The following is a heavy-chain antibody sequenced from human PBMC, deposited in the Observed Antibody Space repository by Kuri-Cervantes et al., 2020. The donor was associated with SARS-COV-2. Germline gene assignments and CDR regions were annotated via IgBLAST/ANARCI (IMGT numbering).Heavy chain of an antibody. J-gene: IGHJ4*02. Sequence: GGSLRLSCAASGFTFSSYWMSWVRQAPGKGLEWVANIKQDGSEKYYVDSVKGRFTISRDNSKNTLYLQMNSLRAEDTAVYYCAKLGIVRMVVVISEYYFDYWGQGTLVTVSS. CDR3: AKLGIVRMVVVISEYYFDY. CDR2: IKQDGSEK. V-gene: IGHV3-7*03. D-gene: IGHD3-22*01. CDR1: GFTFSSYW.